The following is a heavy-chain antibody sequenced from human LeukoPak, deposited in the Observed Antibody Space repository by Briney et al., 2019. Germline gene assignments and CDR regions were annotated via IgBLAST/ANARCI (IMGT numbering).Heavy chain of an antibody. V-gene: IGHV3-23*01. CDR1: GFTFSSYA. J-gene: IGHJ4*02. Sequence: GGSLRLSCAASGFTFSSYAMTWVRQAPGKGLEWVSGITGSGDSTYYADSVKGRFTISRDNSKNTLYLQMNSLRAEDTAVYYCADSNYWYPVDYWGQGTLVTVSS. CDR3: ADSNYWYPVDY. D-gene: IGHD4-11*01. CDR2: ITGSGDST.